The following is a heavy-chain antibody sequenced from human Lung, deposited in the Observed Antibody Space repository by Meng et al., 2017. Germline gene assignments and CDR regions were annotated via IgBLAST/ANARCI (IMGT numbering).Heavy chain of an antibody. Sequence: QVQLVQSGAEVKKPGASGKVSCKASGYTFTDYYIHWVRQAPGQGLEWMGRINPNSGGTNYVQKFQGRVTMTRDTSISTAYMELTRLRSDDTAIYYCARENVGDGGYDFDFWGRGTLVTVSS. CDR2: INPNSGGT. J-gene: IGHJ4*02. CDR1: GYTFTDYY. V-gene: IGHV1-2*06. D-gene: IGHD5-12*01. CDR3: ARENVGDGGYDFDF.